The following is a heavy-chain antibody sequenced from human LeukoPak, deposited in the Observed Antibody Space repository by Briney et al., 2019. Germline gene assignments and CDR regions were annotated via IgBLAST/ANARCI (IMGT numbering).Heavy chain of an antibody. D-gene: IGHD2-8*01. Sequence: SETLSLTCAVYGGSFGGYYWSWIRQPPGKGLEWIGEINHSGSTNYNPSLKSRVTISVDTSKNQFSLKLSSVTAADTAVYYCARGRGVYARDFDYWGQGTLVTVSS. CDR1: GGSFGGYY. J-gene: IGHJ4*02. V-gene: IGHV4-34*01. CDR2: INHSGST. CDR3: ARGRGVYARDFDY.